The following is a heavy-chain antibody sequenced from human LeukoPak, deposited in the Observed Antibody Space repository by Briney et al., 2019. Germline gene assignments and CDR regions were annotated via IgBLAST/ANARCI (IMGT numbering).Heavy chain of an antibody. CDR2: IYHSGIT. J-gene: IGHJ4*02. CDR3: AGSRYYYDTSGYAY. V-gene: IGHV4-59*01. CDR1: GGSMRNYY. Sequence: PSETLSLTCIVSGGSMRNYYWGWIRQPPGKGPEWIGYIYHSGITRFNPSLKSRASISLDTSKNQFSLKLTSVTAADTAVYYCAGSRYYYDTSGYAYWGQGTHVTVSS. D-gene: IGHD3-22*01.